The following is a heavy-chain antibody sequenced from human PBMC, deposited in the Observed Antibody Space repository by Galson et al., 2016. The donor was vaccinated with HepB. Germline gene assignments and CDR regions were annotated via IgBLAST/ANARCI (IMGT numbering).Heavy chain of an antibody. Sequence: SVKVSCKASGFTFINSAVQWVRQARGQRLEWIGWIVVGSGNTNYAQKFQERVTITRDMSTSTAYMELSSLRSEDTAVYYCAAGDQIAVAGTWYYWGQGTLVTVSS. CDR2: IVVGSGNT. D-gene: IGHD6-19*01. CDR3: AAGDQIAVAGTWYY. V-gene: IGHV1-58*01. J-gene: IGHJ4*02. CDR1: GFTFINSA.